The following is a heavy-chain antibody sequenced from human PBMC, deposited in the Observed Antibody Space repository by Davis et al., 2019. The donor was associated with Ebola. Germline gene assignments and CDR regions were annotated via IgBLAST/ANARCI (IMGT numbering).Heavy chain of an antibody. D-gene: IGHD3-10*01. Sequence: ASVKVSCKASGYTFTNYGITWVRQAPGQGLEWMGWIYPYNGNTHYAQKLQGRVTMTTDTSTNTAYMELRSLTSDDTAIYYCVRDFWSYFTDYWGQGTLVTVSS. CDR1: GYTFTNYG. V-gene: IGHV1-18*04. CDR3: VRDFWSYFTDY. J-gene: IGHJ4*02. CDR2: IYPYNGNT.